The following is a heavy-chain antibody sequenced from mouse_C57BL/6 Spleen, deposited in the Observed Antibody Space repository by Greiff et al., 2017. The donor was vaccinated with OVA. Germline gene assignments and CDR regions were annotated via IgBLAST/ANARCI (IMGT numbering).Heavy chain of an antibody. CDR3: ARSGYDYLYAMDY. V-gene: IGHV1-64*01. J-gene: IGHJ4*01. D-gene: IGHD2-4*01. CDR2: IHPNSGST. CDR1: GYTFTSYW. Sequence: VQLQQPGAELVKPGASVKLSCKASGYTFTSYWMHWVKQRPGQGLEWIGMIHPNSGSTNYNEKFKSKATLTVDKSSSTAYMQLSSLTSEDSAVYYCARSGYDYLYAMDYWGQGTSVTVSS.